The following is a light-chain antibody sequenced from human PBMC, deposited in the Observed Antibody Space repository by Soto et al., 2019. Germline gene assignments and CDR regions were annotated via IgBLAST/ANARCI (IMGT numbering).Light chain of an antibody. CDR1: SSNVGGNP. Sequence: QSVLTQPPSASGTPGQRVTISCSGSSSNVGGNPVNWYQHVPTTAPKLLIYTNTQRPSGVPDRFSGSKSGTSASLAISGRQSEDEADYYCASWYDSLNGPVFGTGTKLTVL. V-gene: IGLV1-44*01. CDR3: ASWYDSLNGPV. CDR2: TNT. J-gene: IGLJ1*01.